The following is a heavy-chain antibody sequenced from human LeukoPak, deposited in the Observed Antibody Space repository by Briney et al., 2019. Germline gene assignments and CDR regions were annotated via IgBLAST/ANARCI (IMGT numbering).Heavy chain of an antibody. V-gene: IGHV1-2*02. CDR2: INPNSGGT. J-gene: IGHJ4*02. CDR3: ASGYSSSLLDY. CDR1: GYTFSGYY. D-gene: IGHD6-13*01. Sequence: ASVKVSCKASGYTFSGYYMHWVRQAPGQGLEWMGWINPNSGGTNCAQKFQGRVTMTRDTSISTAYMELSRLRSDDTAVYYCASGYSSSLLDYWGQGTLVTVSS.